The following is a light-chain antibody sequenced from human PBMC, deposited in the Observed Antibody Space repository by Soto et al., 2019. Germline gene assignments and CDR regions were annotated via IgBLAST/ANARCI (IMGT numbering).Light chain of an antibody. Sequence: DIHITHSPSTLSASVGDRVTITCRASQSISSWLAWYQQKPGKAPRLLIYKASNLESGVPSRFSGSGSGTEFTLTISSLQPDDSATYYCQQYNDNWTFGQGTKVDIK. CDR3: QQYNDNWT. CDR1: QSISSW. J-gene: IGKJ1*01. CDR2: KAS. V-gene: IGKV1-5*03.